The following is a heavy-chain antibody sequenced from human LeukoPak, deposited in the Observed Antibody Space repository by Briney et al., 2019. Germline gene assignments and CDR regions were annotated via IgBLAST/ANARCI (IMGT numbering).Heavy chain of an antibody. V-gene: IGHV3-11*01. CDR1: GFTFSDYD. D-gene: IGHD4-23*01. J-gene: IGHJ5*02. CDR2: ITTSGSSI. CDR3: ARNSGTFDP. Sequence: PGGSLRLSCAASGFTFSDYDMSWIRQAPGKGLEWVSYITTSGSSIYFADSVKGRFTISRDNAKNSPYLQMNSLSAEDTAVYYCARNSGTFDPWGQGTLVTVSS.